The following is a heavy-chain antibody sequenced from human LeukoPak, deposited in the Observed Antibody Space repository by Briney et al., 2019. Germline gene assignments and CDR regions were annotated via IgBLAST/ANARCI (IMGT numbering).Heavy chain of an antibody. Sequence: GGSLRLSCAASGFTFSHYNMNWVRQAPGKGLEWVSYITGSSTTMYYADSVKGRFTISRDNAKNSLYLQMNSLRAEDTAVYYCASQYCSGGSCYSIDYWGQGTLVTVSS. CDR2: ITGSSTTM. J-gene: IGHJ4*02. D-gene: IGHD2-15*01. CDR1: GFTFSHYN. V-gene: IGHV3-48*01. CDR3: ASQYCSGGSCYSIDY.